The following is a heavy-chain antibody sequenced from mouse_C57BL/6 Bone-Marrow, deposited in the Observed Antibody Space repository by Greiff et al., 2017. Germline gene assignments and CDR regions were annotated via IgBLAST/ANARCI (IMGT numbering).Heavy chain of an antibody. J-gene: IGHJ4*01. CDR1: GYPFTSSG. Sequence: VQLQPSGAVLARPGASVKLSCKASGYPFTSSGLRWVKQRTGQGLEWIGEIYPRSGNTYYNEKFKGKATLTVDTSSSTAYMLLSSLTSEDSAVYFCARDYYYAMDYWGQGTSVTVSS. CDR2: IYPRSGNT. D-gene: IGHD2-4*01. V-gene: IGHV1-81*01. CDR3: ARDYYYAMDY.